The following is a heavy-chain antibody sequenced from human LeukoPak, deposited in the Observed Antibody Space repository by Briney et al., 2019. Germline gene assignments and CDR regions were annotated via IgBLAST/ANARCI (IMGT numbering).Heavy chain of an antibody. D-gene: IGHD1-14*01. CDR1: GYSFTGYY. CDR3: ASWAGGNAPVASFDY. J-gene: IGHJ4*02. Sequence: ASVKVSCKPSGYSFTGYYMHWMRQAPGQGLEWMVWINLNSGDTNYAEKFQGRVTMTRDTSISTAYVELSRLRYDDTAVYYCASWAGGNAPVASFDYWGQGTLVTVSS. V-gene: IGHV1-2*02. CDR2: INLNSGDT.